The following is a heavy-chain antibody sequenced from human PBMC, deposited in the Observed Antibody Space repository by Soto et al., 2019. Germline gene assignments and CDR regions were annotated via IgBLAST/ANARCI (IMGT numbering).Heavy chain of an antibody. CDR2: IYYSGST. Sequence: SETLSLTCTVSGGSISSYYWSWIRQPPGKGLEWIGYIYYSGSTNYNPSLKSRATISVDTSKNQFSLKLSSVTAADTAVYYCARHPSVGWFDPWGQGTLVTVYS. CDR1: GGSISSYY. V-gene: IGHV4-59*08. D-gene: IGHD3-10*01. J-gene: IGHJ5*02. CDR3: ARHPSVGWFDP.